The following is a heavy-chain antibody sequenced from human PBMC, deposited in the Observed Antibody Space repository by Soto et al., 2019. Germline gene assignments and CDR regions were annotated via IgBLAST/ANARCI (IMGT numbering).Heavy chain of an antibody. V-gene: IGHV4-30-4*01. J-gene: IGHJ6*02. CDR1: GGSINSDDSY. CDR2: IYDSETT. Sequence: QVQLQESGPGLVKPSQTLYLTCTVSGGSINSDDSYWSWLRQPPGRGLEWIGYIYDSETTYYNPSLKSRVTSSVATPKNQFSLKLNSVTAADTAVYYCARDRQAEIVAMLASNGMDVWGQGTTVIVSS. CDR3: ARDRQAEIVAMLASNGMDV. D-gene: IGHD5-12*01.